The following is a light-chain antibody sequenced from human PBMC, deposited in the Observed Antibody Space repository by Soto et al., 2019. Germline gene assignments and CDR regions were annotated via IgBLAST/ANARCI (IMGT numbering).Light chain of an antibody. CDR2: DAS. J-gene: IGKJ3*01. CDR1: QSVSSN. CDR3: QQYNTWPLT. Sequence: ETVMTQSPATLSVSPGERPTLSCRASQSVSSNLAWYQQQPGQTPRLLIDDASTRATGIPARFSGSGSWTEFTLPISGLQSEDFAVYYCQQYNTWPLTVGPGTEVDI. V-gene: IGKV3-15*01.